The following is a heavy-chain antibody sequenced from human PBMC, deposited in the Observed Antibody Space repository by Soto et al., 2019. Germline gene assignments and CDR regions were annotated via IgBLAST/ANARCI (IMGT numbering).Heavy chain of an antibody. V-gene: IGHV3-33*01. CDR1: GFPVSSYG. J-gene: IGHJ3*02. CDR2: IWYDGSNK. Sequence: XGCLRLACAACGFPVSSYGMHWVRQAPGKGLDWVAVIWYDGSNKYYADPVKGRFTISRDNSKNTLYLQMNSLRVEDTAVYYCARDKYSGSYFDACDIWGQRTMVTVSS. D-gene: IGHD1-26*01. CDR3: ARDKYSGSYFDACDI.